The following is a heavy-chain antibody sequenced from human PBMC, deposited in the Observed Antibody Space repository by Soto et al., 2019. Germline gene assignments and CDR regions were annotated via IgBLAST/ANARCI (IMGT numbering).Heavy chain of an antibody. D-gene: IGHD5-18*01. V-gene: IGHV5-51*01. Sequence: SGESRKISCKGSGYSFTSYWIGWVRQMPGKGLEWMGIIYPGDSDTRYSPSFQGQVTISADKSISTAYLQWSSLKASDTAMYYCARLNTAMVTLNYYYGMDVWGQGTTVTVSS. CDR2: IYPGDSDT. CDR1: GYSFTSYW. J-gene: IGHJ6*02. CDR3: ARLNTAMVTLNYYYGMDV.